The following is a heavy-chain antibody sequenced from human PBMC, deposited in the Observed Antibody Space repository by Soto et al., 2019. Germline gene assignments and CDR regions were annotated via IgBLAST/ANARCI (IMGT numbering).Heavy chain of an antibody. Sequence: PSETLSLTCAVYGGSFSGYYWSWIRQPPGKGLEWIGEINHSGSTNYNPSLKSRVTISVDTSKNQFSLKLSSVTAADTAVYYCARLTSGVRNYWGQGTLVTVS. V-gene: IGHV4-34*01. D-gene: IGHD2-8*01. CDR2: INHSGST. CDR3: ARLTSGVRNY. J-gene: IGHJ4*02. CDR1: GGSFSGYY.